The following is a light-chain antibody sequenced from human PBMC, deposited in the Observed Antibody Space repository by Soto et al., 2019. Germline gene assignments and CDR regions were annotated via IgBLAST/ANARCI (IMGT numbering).Light chain of an antibody. CDR2: DAS. Sequence: DIQMTQYPSTLSASVGERVTISCRASQSVNNWLAWYQRKPGKAPKLLIHDASTLQSGVPSRFSGSGSGTEFTLTISSLQPEDFATYYCQQYHSSWTFGQGTKVDIK. CDR1: QSVNNW. J-gene: IGKJ1*01. CDR3: QQYHSSWT. V-gene: IGKV1-5*01.